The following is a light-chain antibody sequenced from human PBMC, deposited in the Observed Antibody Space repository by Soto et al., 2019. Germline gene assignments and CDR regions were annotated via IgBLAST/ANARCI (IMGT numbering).Light chain of an antibody. Sequence: DIQMTQSPSTLSASVGDRVTITCRASQSISSWLAWYQQKPGKAPKLLIYKASSLESGVPSRFSGSGSVTEFTLTSSSLQPDDFANYYCQQYNSYWTFGQGTKVEIK. CDR2: KAS. J-gene: IGKJ1*01. CDR1: QSISSW. V-gene: IGKV1-5*03. CDR3: QQYNSYWT.